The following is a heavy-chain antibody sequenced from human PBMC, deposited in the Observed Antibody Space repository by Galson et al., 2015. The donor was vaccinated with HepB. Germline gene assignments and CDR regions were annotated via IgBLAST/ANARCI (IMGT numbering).Heavy chain of an antibody. V-gene: IGHV3-23*01. J-gene: IGHJ6*03. D-gene: IGHD2-2*01. CDR2: ISGGGGST. CDR3: AKGDIVVVPDAWYADDKYYYFLDV. CDR1: GFTFNTYA. Sequence: SLRLSCAASGFTFNTYAMSWVRQAPGKGLEWVSSISGGGGSTYYADSVQGRFIISGDNSKNTLYLQMNSLRAEDTAVYYCAKGDIVVVPDAWYADDKYYYFLDVWGRGTTVTVSS.